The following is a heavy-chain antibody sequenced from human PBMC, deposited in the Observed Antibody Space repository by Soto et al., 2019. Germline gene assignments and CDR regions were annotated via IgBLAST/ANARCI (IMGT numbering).Heavy chain of an antibody. CDR3: ALVRGVNGFDP. CDR1: GYTFTSYY. J-gene: IGHJ5*02. Sequence: QVQLVQSGAEVKKPGASVKVSCKASGYTFTSYYMHWVRQAPGQGLEWMGIINPSGGSTSYAQKFQGRVTMTRDTSTSTVYMELSSLRSEDTAVYYCALVRGVNGFDPWGQGTLVTDSS. CDR2: INPSGGST. D-gene: IGHD3-10*01. V-gene: IGHV1-46*01.